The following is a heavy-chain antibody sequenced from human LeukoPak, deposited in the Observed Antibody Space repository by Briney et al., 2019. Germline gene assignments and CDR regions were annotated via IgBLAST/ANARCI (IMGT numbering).Heavy chain of an antibody. CDR3: ARGEMATTYYFDY. D-gene: IGHD5-24*01. Sequence: SETLSLTCTVSGDSISYNYWSWIRQPPGKGLEWIGYIYYSGSSYYNPSLKSRVTISVDTSKNQFSLKLTSVTAADTAVYYCARGEMATTYYFDYWGQGTLVTVSS. V-gene: IGHV4-59*12. CDR1: GDSISYNY. J-gene: IGHJ4*02. CDR2: IYYSGSS.